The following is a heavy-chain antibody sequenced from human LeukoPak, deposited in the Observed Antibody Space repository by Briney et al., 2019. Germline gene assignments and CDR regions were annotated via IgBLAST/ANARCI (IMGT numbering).Heavy chain of an antibody. CDR1: GFTFVDYG. Sequence: GGSLRLSCATSGFTFVDYGLSWVRRAPGKGLEWLCAINYNGAITDYADSVKGRFTISRDNAKNSLYLRMDSLRAEDTALYYCARDRLGPSFSVTHFDLWGQGTLVTVFS. CDR3: ARDRLGPSFSVTHFDL. CDR2: INYNGAIT. J-gene: IGHJ4*02. D-gene: IGHD3-16*02. V-gene: IGHV3-20*04.